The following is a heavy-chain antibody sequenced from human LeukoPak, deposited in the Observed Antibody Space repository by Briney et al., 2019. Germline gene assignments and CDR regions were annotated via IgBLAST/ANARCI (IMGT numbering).Heavy chain of an antibody. D-gene: IGHD3-10*01. CDR1: GGTFSSYA. CDR3: AKDMRGYYGSGYYFDY. J-gene: IGHJ4*02. CDR2: IIPIFGTT. Sequence: SVKVSCKASGGTFSSYAISWVRQAPGQGLEWMGGIIPIFGTTNYAQKFQDRVTITADKSTSTAYMELSSLRAEDTALYYCAKDMRGYYGSGYYFDYWGQGTLVTVSS. V-gene: IGHV1-69*06.